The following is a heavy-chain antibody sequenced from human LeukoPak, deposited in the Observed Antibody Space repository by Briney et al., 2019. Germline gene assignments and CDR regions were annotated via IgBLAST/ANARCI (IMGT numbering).Heavy chain of an antibody. V-gene: IGHV3-30*02. CDR2: IRYDGSNK. D-gene: IGHD2-8*01. CDR3: ARAPGTYCTNGVCYGGYMDV. CDR1: GFTFSSYG. J-gene: IGHJ6*03. Sequence: GGSLRLSCAASGFTFSSYGMHWVRQAPGKGLEWVAFIRYDGSNKYYADSVKGRFTISRDNSKNTLYLQMNSLRAEDTAVYYCARAPGTYCTNGVCYGGYMDVWGKGTTVTVSS.